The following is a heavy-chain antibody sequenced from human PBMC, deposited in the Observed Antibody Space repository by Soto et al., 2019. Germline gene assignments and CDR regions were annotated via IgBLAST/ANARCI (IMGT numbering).Heavy chain of an antibody. CDR1: GFTFNRYA. Sequence: GGSLRLSCAASGFTFNRYAMSWVRQAPGKGLEWVSTISGSGGSTYYADSVQGRFSISRDNSKNTLSLQVNSLRAEDTAVYYCARDLGSSWYPEYFQHWGQGTLVTVSS. D-gene: IGHD6-13*01. V-gene: IGHV3-23*01. CDR2: ISGSGGST. J-gene: IGHJ1*01. CDR3: ARDLGSSWYPEYFQH.